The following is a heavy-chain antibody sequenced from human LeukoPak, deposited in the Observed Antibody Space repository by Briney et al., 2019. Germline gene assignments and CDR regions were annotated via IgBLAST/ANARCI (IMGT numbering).Heavy chain of an antibody. CDR1: GFTFSSYW. CDR2: IKQDGGEK. J-gene: IGHJ5*02. CDR3: AREAHYYGSGSLRTHWFDP. V-gene: IGHV3-7*01. D-gene: IGHD3-10*01. Sequence: PGGSLRLSCAASGFTFSSYWMSWVRQAPGKGLEWVANIKQDGGEKYYVDSVKGRFTISRDNAKNSLYLQMNSLRAEDTAVYYCAREAHYYGSGSLRTHWFDPWGQGTLVTVSS.